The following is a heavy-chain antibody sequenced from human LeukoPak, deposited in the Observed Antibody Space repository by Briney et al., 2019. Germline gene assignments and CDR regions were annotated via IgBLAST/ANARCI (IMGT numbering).Heavy chain of an antibody. CDR2: IINGGSII. CDR3: ARQRIAVTVGGDSDY. J-gene: IGHJ4*02. CDR1: GFTFSDYE. Sequence: GGSLRLSCAVSGFTFSDYEMNWVRQAPGKGLEWVAYIINGGSIIYYGDSVKGRFTISRDNAKNSLHLQMNSLRAEDTAVYYCARQRIAVTVGGDSDYWGQETLVTVSS. D-gene: IGHD6-19*01. V-gene: IGHV3-48*03.